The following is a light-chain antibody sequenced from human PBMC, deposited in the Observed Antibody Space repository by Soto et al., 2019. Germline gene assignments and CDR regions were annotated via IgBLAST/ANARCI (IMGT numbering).Light chain of an antibody. CDR3: KQYNSYWK. Sequence: DIQITQSPSTLPASVVDRVTITFRASQSISSWLAWYQQKPGKAPKLLIYKASSLESGVPSRFSGSGSGKEFTLTISSLQPDDFATYYCKQYNSYWKFGQGTKVDIK. J-gene: IGKJ1*01. V-gene: IGKV1-5*03. CDR2: KAS. CDR1: QSISSW.